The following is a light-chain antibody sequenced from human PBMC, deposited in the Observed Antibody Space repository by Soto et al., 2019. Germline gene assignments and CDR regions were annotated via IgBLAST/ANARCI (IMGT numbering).Light chain of an antibody. Sequence: DIQMTQSPSSLSASVGDRVSITCQASHDISENLNWYQQKPRRAPKHLIADASTLETGVPLRFSGGGAGTHFTLAIDTLQPEDAGTCCCQQYDDLPPFLFGPGTTVNI. CDR1: HDISEN. J-gene: IGKJ3*01. CDR2: DAS. V-gene: IGKV1-33*01. CDR3: QQYDDLPPFL.